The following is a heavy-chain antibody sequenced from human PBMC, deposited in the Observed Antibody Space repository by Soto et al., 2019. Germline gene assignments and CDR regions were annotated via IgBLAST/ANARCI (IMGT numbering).Heavy chain of an antibody. CDR1: GFTFSSYS. CDR2: ISSSSSTI. V-gene: IGHV3-48*01. J-gene: IGHJ3*02. CDR3: ARTTVKAFDI. D-gene: IGHD4-17*01. Sequence: EVQLVESGGGLVQPGGSLRLSCAASGFTFSSYSMNWVRQAPGKGLEWVSYISSSSSTIYYADSVKGRFTISRDNAKNSLYLQMNSLRAEDTAVYYCARTTVKAFDIWGQGTMVTVSS.